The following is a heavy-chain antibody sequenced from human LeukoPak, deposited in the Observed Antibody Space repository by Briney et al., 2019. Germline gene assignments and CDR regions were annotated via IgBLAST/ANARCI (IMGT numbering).Heavy chain of an antibody. J-gene: IGHJ5*02. Sequence: SETLSLTCTVSGGSISSSSYSWGWIRQPPGKGLEWIGNIYYTGSTYYNPSLKSRVTISVDTSKNQFSLKLASVTAADTAIYYCAKGAGGFSYYNWFDPWGQGTLVTVSS. V-gene: IGHV4-39*07. CDR3: AKGAGGFSYYNWFDP. D-gene: IGHD5-18*01. CDR2: IYYTGST. CDR1: GGSISSSSYS.